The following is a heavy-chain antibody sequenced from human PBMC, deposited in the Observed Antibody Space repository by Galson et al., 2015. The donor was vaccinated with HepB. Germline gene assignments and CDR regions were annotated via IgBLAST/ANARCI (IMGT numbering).Heavy chain of an antibody. J-gene: IGHJ6*02. CDR3: ARDSTDTAMVRYYYYYGMDV. D-gene: IGHD5-18*01. V-gene: IGHV3-7*03. Sequence: SLRLSCAASGFTFSSYWMSWVRQAPGKGLEWVANIKQDGSEKYYVDSVKGRFTISRDNAKNSLYLQMNSLRAEDTAVYYCARDSTDTAMVRYYYYYGMDVWGQGTTVTVSS. CDR1: GFTFSSYW. CDR2: IKQDGSEK.